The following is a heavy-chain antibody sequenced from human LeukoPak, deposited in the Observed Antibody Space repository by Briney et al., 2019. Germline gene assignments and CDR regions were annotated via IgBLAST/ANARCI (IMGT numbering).Heavy chain of an antibody. V-gene: IGHV1-2*02. CDR1: GYTFTGYY. CDR2: INPNSGGT. CDR3: ATVYYDFWSGYFC. D-gene: IGHD3-3*01. Sequence: ASVKVSCKASGYTFTGYYMHWVRQAPGQGLEWMGWINPNSGGTNYAQKFQGRVTMTRDTSISTAYMELSSLRSEDTAVYYCATVYYDFWSGYFCWGQGTLVTVSS. J-gene: IGHJ4*02.